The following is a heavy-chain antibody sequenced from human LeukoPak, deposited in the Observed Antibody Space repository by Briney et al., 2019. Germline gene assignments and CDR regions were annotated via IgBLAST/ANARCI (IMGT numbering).Heavy chain of an antibody. CDR1: GGSISSYY. D-gene: IGHD1-20*01. Sequence: SETLSLTCTVSGGSISSYYWSWVRQPPGKGLEWIGDIHHSGSTNYNPSLKSRVTISVDTSKNQFSLKLSSVTAADTAVYYCARHITRRYFDYWGQGTLVTVSS. CDR3: ARHITRRYFDY. V-gene: IGHV4-59*08. CDR2: IHHSGST. J-gene: IGHJ4*02.